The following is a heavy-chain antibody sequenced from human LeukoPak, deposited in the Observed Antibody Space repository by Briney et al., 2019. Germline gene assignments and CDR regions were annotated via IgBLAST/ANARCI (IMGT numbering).Heavy chain of an antibody. V-gene: IGHV3-30*02. CDR3: AKDLRVYYYGSGAVPDY. Sequence: GGSLRLSCAASGFTFSSYGMHWVRQAPGKGLEWVAFIRYDGSNKYYADSVKGRFTISRDNSKNTLYLQMNSLRAEDTAVYYCAKDLRVYYYGSGAVPDYWGQGTLVTVSS. CDR1: GFTFSSYG. CDR2: IRYDGSNK. J-gene: IGHJ4*02. D-gene: IGHD3-10*01.